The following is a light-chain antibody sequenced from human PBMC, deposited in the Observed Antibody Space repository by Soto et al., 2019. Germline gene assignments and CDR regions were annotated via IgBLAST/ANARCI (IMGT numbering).Light chain of an antibody. CDR2: KAS. CDR1: QTISSW. V-gene: IGKV1-5*03. CDR3: QHYNSYSEA. J-gene: IGKJ1*01. Sequence: DIQMPQSPTPRSGSLGDRFTITCRASQTISSWLAWYQQKPGKAPKLLIYKASTLKSGVPSRFSGSGSGTEFTLTISSLQPDDFATYYCQHYNSYSEAFGQGTKVDIK.